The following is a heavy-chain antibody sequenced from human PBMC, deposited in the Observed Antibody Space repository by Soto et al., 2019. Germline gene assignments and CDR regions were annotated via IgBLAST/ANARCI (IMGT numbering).Heavy chain of an antibody. CDR1: GFAFSSYG. D-gene: IGHD5-18*01. Sequence: QAPLVESGGGVVQPGRSLRLSCAASGFAFSSYGMHWVRQAPGTGLEWVAVISYDGSLQHYADSVKGRFTISRDNSKSMVLLQISSLRAEDTAVYYCVSDRGYGHASVPYSWGQGTLVSVSS. J-gene: IGHJ4*02. CDR2: ISYDGSLQ. V-gene: IGHV3-30*03. CDR3: VSDRGYGHASVPYS.